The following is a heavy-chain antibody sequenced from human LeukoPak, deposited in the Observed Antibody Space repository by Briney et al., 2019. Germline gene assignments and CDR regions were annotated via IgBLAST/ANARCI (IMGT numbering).Heavy chain of an antibody. CDR2: ISSSGSTI. V-gene: IGHV3-48*03. J-gene: IGHJ4*01. CDR3: ASQDSRGLEY. D-gene: IGHD2-15*01. Sequence: GGSLRLSCAASGCTFRNYVMNWVRQAPGKGLEWVSYISSSGSTIFYAASVKGRFTISRDYARNSVYLQMNSLRADDTAIYYCASQDSRGLEYWG. CDR1: GCTFRNYV.